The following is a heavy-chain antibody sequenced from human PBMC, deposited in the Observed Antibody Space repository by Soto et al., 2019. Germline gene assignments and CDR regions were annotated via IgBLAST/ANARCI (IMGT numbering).Heavy chain of an antibody. Sequence: QVQLVQSGVEVKKPGASGKVSCKASGYTFISLGTGWGRQAPGQGLGWLGWISGKNGNTNYAQKLQGRVTLTTDTSTSTAYMELRSLRSDDTAVYYCARVSSSIVVVPDYGMDVWGQGTTVTVSS. V-gene: IGHV1-18*04. CDR2: ISGKNGNT. J-gene: IGHJ6*02. D-gene: IGHD2-15*01. CDR1: GYTFISLG. CDR3: ARVSSSIVVVPDYGMDV.